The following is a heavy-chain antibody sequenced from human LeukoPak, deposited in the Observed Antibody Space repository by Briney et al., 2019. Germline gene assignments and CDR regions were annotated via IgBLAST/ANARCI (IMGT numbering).Heavy chain of an antibody. D-gene: IGHD3-3*01. CDR1: GYTFTSYG. V-gene: IGHV1-18*01. CDR2: ISAYNGNT. Sequence: ASVKVSCKASGYTFTSYGISWVRQAPGQGLEWMGWISAYNGNTNYAQKLQGRVTMTTDTSTSTAYMELRSLRSDDTAVYYCARDKLVGERFLEWLPFDYWGQGTLVTVSS. J-gene: IGHJ4*02. CDR3: ARDKLVGERFLEWLPFDY.